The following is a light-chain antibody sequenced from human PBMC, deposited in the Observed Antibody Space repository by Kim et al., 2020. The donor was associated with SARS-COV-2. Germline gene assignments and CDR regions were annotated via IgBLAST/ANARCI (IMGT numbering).Light chain of an antibody. CDR2: AAS. Sequence: SASGGDRVTITCRASQAISDSLAWYQQKPGKAPELLIYAASDLISGVPSRFRGSGSGTDFTLTISSLHPEDFATYFCQQAHSFPRTFGQGTKLEI. J-gene: IGKJ2*01. V-gene: IGKV1-12*01. CDR1: QAISDS. CDR3: QQAHSFPRT.